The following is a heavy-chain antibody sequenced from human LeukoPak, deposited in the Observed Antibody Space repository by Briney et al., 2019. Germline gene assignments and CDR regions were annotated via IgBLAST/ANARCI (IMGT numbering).Heavy chain of an antibody. Sequence: GASVKVSCKASGYTFTAFYIHWVRQAPGQGLEWMGWINPNSGGTNYAQKFQGRVTLTRDTSISTVYMELTGLTSDDTAVYYCARGYCDTNDRPPDAYWGQGALVTVSS. J-gene: IGHJ4*02. CDR1: GYTFTAFY. D-gene: IGHD3-9*01. CDR3: ARGYCDTNDRPPDAY. CDR2: INPNSGGT. V-gene: IGHV1-2*02.